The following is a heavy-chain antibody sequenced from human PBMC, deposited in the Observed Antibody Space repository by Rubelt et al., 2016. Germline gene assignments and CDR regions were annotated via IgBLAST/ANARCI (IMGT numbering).Heavy chain of an antibody. Sequence: EVQLLESGGGLVQPGGSLRLSCAASGFTFSSYWMSWVRQAPGKGLEWVANIKEDGIEKYYVDVVKGRFTISRGNAKNTLYLQMNSLGAEDTAVYYGARDRVPDYWGQGSLVTVSS. CDR1: GFTFSSYW. V-gene: IGHV3-7*01. CDR3: ARDRVPDY. CDR2: IKEDGIEK. J-gene: IGHJ4*02.